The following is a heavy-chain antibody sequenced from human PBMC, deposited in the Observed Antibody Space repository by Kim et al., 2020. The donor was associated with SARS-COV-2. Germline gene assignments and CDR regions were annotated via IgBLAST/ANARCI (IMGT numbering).Heavy chain of an antibody. CDR2: MNPNSGNT. D-gene: IGHD3-10*01. CDR3: ARALFREVRGVGRVGY. CDR1: GYTFTSYD. V-gene: IGHV1-8*01. J-gene: IGHJ4*02. Sequence: ASVKVSCKASGYTFTSYDINWVRQATGQGLEWMGWMNPNSGNTGYAQKFQGRVTMTRNTSISTAYMELSSLRSEDTAVYYCARALFREVRGVGRVGYWGQGTLVTVSS.